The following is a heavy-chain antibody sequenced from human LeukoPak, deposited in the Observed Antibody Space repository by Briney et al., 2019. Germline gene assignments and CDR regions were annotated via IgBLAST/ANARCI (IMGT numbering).Heavy chain of an antibody. CDR2: VRYDGSNK. Sequence: PGGSLRLSCAASGFTFRSYGMHWVRQAPGKGLEWVAFVRYDGSNKYYADYVKGRFTISKDSSKNTLYLQMNSLRPEDTAVYYCAKGTRELDAFDIWGQGTMVTVSS. CDR1: GFTFRSYG. D-gene: IGHD1-26*01. V-gene: IGHV3-30*02. CDR3: AKGTRELDAFDI. J-gene: IGHJ3*02.